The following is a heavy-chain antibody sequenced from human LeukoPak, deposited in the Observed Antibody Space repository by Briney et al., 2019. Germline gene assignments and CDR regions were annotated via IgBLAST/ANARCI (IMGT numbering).Heavy chain of an antibody. J-gene: IGHJ4*02. CDR1: GGTFSSYA. CDR3: ARSYCGGDCYSNSDY. CDR2: IIPIFGTA. D-gene: IGHD2-21*02. Sequence: ASVKVSCKASGGTFSSYAISWVRQAPGQGLEWMGGIIPIFGTANYAQKFQGRVTMTRNTSISTAYMELSSLRSEDTAVYYCARSYCGGDCYSNSDYWGQGTLVTVSS. V-gene: IGHV1-69*05.